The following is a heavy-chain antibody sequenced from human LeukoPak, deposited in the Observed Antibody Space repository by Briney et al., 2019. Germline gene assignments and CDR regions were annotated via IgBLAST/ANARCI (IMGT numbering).Heavy chain of an antibody. CDR3: ARPRNDYDYVWGSYRANAAFDI. V-gene: IGHV4-38-2*01. J-gene: IGHJ3*02. CDR1: GYSISSGYY. Sequence: SETLSLTCAVSGYSISSGYYWGWIRQPPGKGLEWIGSIYHSGSTYYNPSLKSRVTISVDTSKNQFSLKLSSVTAADTAVYYCARPRNDYDYVWGSYRANAAFDIWGQGTMVTVSS. D-gene: IGHD3-16*02. CDR2: IYHSGST.